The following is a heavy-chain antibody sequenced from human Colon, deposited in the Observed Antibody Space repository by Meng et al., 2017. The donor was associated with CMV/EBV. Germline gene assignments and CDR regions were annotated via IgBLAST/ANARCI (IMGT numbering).Heavy chain of an antibody. D-gene: IGHD4-23*01. Sequence: SETLSLTCSVSGGSISSFYWSWIRQSPGKGLEWLGDIYYSGSNYNPSLKSRVNISLDTSRNRFSLSLSSVTAADTAVYYCARRSPPHNFGGKRGHYFDFWGQGTVVTVSS. CDR2: IYYSGS. V-gene: IGHV4-59*01. CDR1: GGSISSFY. CDR3: ARRSPPHNFGGKRGHYFDF. J-gene: IGHJ4*02.